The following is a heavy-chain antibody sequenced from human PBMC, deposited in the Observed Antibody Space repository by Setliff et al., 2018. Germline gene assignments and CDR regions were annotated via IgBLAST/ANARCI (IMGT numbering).Heavy chain of an antibody. D-gene: IGHD5-18*01. CDR3: ATDYNYGLDY. Sequence: GASVKVSCKVSGYTLTELSMHWVRQAPGKGLEWMGGFDPEDGETIYAQKFQDRVTMTEDTSTETAYMELSRLRSYETAGYYCATDYNYGLDYWGQGTQVTVSS. V-gene: IGHV1-24*01. CDR1: GYTLTELS. J-gene: IGHJ4*02. CDR2: FDPEDGET.